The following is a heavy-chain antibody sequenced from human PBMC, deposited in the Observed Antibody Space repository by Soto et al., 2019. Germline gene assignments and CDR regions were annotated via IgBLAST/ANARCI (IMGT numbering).Heavy chain of an antibody. CDR1: GFTFSSYA. CDR2: ISGSGGST. V-gene: IGHV3-23*01. CDR3: AKGDLCSSTSCDPRLYDFDY. D-gene: IGHD2-2*01. J-gene: IGHJ4*02. Sequence: PGGSLRLSCAASGFTFSSYAMSWVRQAPGKGLEWVSAISGSGGSTYYADSVKGRFTISRDNSKNTLYLQMNSLRAEDTAVYYCAKGDLCSSTSCDPRLYDFDYWGQGTLVTVSS.